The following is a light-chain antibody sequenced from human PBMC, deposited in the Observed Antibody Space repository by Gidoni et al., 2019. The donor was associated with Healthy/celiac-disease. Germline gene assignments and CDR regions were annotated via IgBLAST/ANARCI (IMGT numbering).Light chain of an antibody. Sequence: DIQMPQSPSTLSASVGDRVTIPCRASQRISSWLAWYQQKPGKAPKLLSYKASSLESGVPSRFSGSGSGTEFTLTISSLQPDEFATDYCQQYNSPPYTFXQXTKLEIK. CDR2: KAS. CDR1: QRISSW. CDR3: QQYNSPPYT. J-gene: IGKJ2*01. V-gene: IGKV1-5*03.